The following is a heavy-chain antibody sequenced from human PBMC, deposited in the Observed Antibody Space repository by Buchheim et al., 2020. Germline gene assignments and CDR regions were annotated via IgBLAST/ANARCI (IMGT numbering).Heavy chain of an antibody. CDR1: GGSIKRYY. J-gene: IGHJ4*02. CDR2: IFYTGGT. Sequence: QVQLLESGPGRVKPSETLSLTCTVSGGSIKRYYWSWIRQPPGKRPEWIGYIFYTGGTNYNPSLKSRVTISVDPSKNQFSLRLNSVTAADTAVYYCATFTYGLGHDFWGQGTL. D-gene: IGHD2-8*01. V-gene: IGHV4-59*01. CDR3: ATFTYGLGHDF.